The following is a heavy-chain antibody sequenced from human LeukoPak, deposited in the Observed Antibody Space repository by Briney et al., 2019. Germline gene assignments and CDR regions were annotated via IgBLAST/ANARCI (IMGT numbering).Heavy chain of an antibody. D-gene: IGHD3-22*01. Sequence: ASVKVSCKASGYTFTSYGISWVRQAPGQGLEWMGWISAYNGNTNYAQKLQGRVTMTTDTSTSTAYMELRSLRSDDTAVYYCARDAYYYDSSGYQGGYYYYMDVWGKGTTVTVFS. J-gene: IGHJ6*03. CDR1: GYTFTSYG. CDR2: ISAYNGNT. V-gene: IGHV1-18*01. CDR3: ARDAYYYDSSGYQGGYYYYMDV.